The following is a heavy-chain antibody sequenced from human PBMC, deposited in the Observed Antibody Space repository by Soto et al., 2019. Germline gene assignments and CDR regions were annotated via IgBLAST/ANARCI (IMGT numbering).Heavy chain of an antibody. CDR2: IYYSGST. Sequence: SESLSLTCAVYGGSFSGYYWSWIRQPPGKGLEWIGYIYYSGSTNYNPSLKSRVTISVDTSKNQFSLKLSSVTAADTAVYYCAVAGTRYYFDYWGQGTLVTVSS. V-gene: IGHV4-34*01. CDR1: GGSFSGYY. J-gene: IGHJ4*02. CDR3: AVAGTRYYFDY. D-gene: IGHD6-19*01.